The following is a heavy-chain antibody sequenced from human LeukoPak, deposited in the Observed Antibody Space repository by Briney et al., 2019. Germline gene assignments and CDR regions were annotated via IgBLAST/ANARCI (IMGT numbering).Heavy chain of an antibody. J-gene: IGHJ6*02. CDR1: GGSIRSSSYY. CDR2: IYTSGST. Sequence: SETLSLTCTVSGGSIRSSSYYWGWIRQPPGKGLEWIGRIYTSGSTNYNPSLKSRVTMSVDTSKNQFSLKLSSVTAADTAVYYCARQDYYYYYGMDVWGQGTTVTVSS. V-gene: IGHV4-39*07. CDR3: ARQDYYYYYGMDV.